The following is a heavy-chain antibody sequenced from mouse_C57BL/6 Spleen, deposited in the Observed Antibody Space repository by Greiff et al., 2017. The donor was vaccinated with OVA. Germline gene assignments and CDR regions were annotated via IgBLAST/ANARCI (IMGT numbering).Heavy chain of an antibody. V-gene: IGHV1-80*01. J-gene: IGHJ2*01. CDR3: ARSVGQGGFDY. Sequence: QVQLQQSGAELVKPGASVKISCKASGYAFSSYWMNWVKQRPGKGLEGIGQIYPGDGDTNYNGQFKGKATLTADKSSSTAYMQLSSLTSEDSAVDFCARSVGQGGFDYWGQGTTLTVSS. CDR2: IYPGDGDT. D-gene: IGHD3-3*01. CDR1: GYAFSSYW.